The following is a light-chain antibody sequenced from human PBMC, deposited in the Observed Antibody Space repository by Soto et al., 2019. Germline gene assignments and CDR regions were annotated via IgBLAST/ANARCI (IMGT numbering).Light chain of an antibody. CDR2: EVS. V-gene: IGLV2-14*01. Sequence: QSALTQPASVSGSPGQSITISCTGTSSGIGGYNYVSWYQQHPGKAPKLMIYEVSNRPSGVYNRFSGSKSGNTASLTISGLQAEDEAYYYCSSFTSSSTGVFGGGTKVTVL. CDR1: SSGIGGYNY. CDR3: SSFTSSSTGV. J-gene: IGLJ3*02.